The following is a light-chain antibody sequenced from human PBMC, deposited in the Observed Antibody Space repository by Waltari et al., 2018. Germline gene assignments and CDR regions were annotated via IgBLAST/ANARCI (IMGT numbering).Light chain of an antibody. CDR2: EDY. CDR1: SGSIASNF. CDR3: QSYDSNNHGV. J-gene: IGLJ3*02. V-gene: IGLV6-57*01. Sequence: NFMLTQPHSVSESPGKTVTISCTRSSGSIASNFVQWLQQRPGSSPTTVIYEDYQRPSGVPDRFSGSIDSSSNSASLTISGLKTEDEADYYCQSYDSNNHGVFGGGTKLTVL.